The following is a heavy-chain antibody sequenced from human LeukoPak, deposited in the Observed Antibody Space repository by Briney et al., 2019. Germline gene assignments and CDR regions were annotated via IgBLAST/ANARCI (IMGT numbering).Heavy chain of an antibody. CDR1: GGTFSSYA. CDR2: IIPIFGTA. Sequence: ASVKVSCKASGGTFSSYAISWVRQAPGQGLEWMGGIIPIFGTANYAQQFQGRVTITADKSTSTAYMELSSLRSEDTAVYYCARVAPYYGSGSCYNLLFDYWGQGTLVTVSS. J-gene: IGHJ4*02. CDR3: ARVAPYYGSGSCYNLLFDY. V-gene: IGHV1-69*06. D-gene: IGHD3-10*01.